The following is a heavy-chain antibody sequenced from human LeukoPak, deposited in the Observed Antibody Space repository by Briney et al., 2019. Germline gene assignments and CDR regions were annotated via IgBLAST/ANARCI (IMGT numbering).Heavy chain of an antibody. CDR1: GFTFSSYS. J-gene: IGHJ5*02. Sequence: GGSLRLSCAASGFTFSSYSMNWVRQAPGRGLEWVSSISSSSSYIYYADSVKGRFTISRDNAKNSLYLQMNSLRAEDTAVYYCARDPAAGVADNWFDPWGQGTLVTVSS. V-gene: IGHV3-21*01. CDR3: ARDPAAGVADNWFDP. D-gene: IGHD6-13*01. CDR2: ISSSSSYI.